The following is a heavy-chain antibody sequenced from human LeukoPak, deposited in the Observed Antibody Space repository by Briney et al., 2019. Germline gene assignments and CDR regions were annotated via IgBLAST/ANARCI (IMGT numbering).Heavy chain of an antibody. CDR1: GDFITSDTYS. CDR2: IYTTGTT. CDR3: ARSWYNGNFHGAFNM. J-gene: IGHJ3*02. D-gene: IGHD1-7*01. Sequence: SETLCLTCTLSGDFITSDTYSWSWIRQPAGMQLEWIERIYTTGTTNYNPSLRSRVTMSFDTSKNQFSLKLNSVTAADTAVYYCARSWYNGNFHGAFNMWDEGTMVTVTS. V-gene: IGHV4-61*02.